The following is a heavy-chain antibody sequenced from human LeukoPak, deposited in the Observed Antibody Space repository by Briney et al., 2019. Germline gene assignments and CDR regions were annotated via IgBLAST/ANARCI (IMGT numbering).Heavy chain of an antibody. CDR1: GFTLGSYE. CDR3: VRVRAGSGGCQEFDP. D-gene: IGHD3-10*01. Sequence: VQPGGSLILSCAASGFTLGSYEMNWVRQAPGKGLEWVSYISGGGETMYYADSVKGRFTTSRDNAKTSLYLQMNSLRAEDKGVYYCVRVRAGSGGCQEFDPSGQGTLVTVSS. CDR2: ISGGGETM. J-gene: IGHJ5*02. V-gene: IGHV3-48*03.